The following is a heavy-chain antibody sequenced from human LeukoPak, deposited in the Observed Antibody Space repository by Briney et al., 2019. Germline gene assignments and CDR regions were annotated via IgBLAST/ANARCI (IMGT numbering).Heavy chain of an antibody. CDR1: GYTLTELS. D-gene: IGHD5-12*01. CDR3: ATAPIDSSGYYYDY. V-gene: IGHV1-24*01. J-gene: IGHJ4*02. CDR2: FDPEDGET. Sequence: ASVTVSFKVSGYTLTELSMHWVRQAPGKGLEWMGGFDPEDGETIYAQKFQGRVTMTEDTSTDTAYMELSSLRSEDTAVYYCATAPIDSSGYYYDYWGQGTLVTVSS.